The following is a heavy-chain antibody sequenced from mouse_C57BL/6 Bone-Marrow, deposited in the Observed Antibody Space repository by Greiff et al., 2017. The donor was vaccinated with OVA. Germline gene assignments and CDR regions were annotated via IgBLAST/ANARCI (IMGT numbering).Heavy chain of an antibody. V-gene: IGHV1-4*01. J-gene: IGHJ3*01. CDR3: AREDGNLFAY. CDR2: INPSSGYT. Sequence: VQLQQSGAELARPGASVKMSCKASGYTFTSYTMHWVKQRPGQGLEWIGYINPSSGYTKYNQKFKDKATLTADKSSSTAYMQLSSLTSEDSAVYYCAREDGNLFAYWGQGTRVTVSA. CDR1: GYTFTSYT. D-gene: IGHD2-1*01.